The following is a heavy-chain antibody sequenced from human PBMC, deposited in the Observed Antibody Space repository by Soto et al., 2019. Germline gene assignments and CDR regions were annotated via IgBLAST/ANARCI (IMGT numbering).Heavy chain of an antibody. V-gene: IGHV3-73*01. J-gene: IGHJ6*02. CDR2: IRSKANSYAT. Sequence: SLRLSCASSGFTFSCSAMHWVRQASGKGLEWVGRIRSKANSYATAYAASVKGRFTISRDDSKNTAYLQMNSLKTEDTAVYYCTRSTVTDVFSLGHGMDVWGQGTTVTVSS. CDR3: TRSTVTDVFSLGHGMDV. CDR1: GFTFSCSA. D-gene: IGHD4-17*01.